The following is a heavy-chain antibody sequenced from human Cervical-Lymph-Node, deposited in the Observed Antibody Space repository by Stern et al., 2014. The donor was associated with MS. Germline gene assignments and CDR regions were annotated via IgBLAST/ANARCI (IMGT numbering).Heavy chain of an antibody. Sequence: EQLLESGAEVKKPGASVKVSCKASGYTFTGYYIHWVRQAPGQGLEWMGWINPNSGGANYAQNFQGWVTMTRDTSISTAYMELSRLRSDDTAVYYCARGASSSYAMDVWGQGTTVTVSS. J-gene: IGHJ6*02. D-gene: IGHD6-13*01. CDR3: ARGASSSYAMDV. V-gene: IGHV1-2*04. CDR1: GYTFTGYY. CDR2: INPNSGGA.